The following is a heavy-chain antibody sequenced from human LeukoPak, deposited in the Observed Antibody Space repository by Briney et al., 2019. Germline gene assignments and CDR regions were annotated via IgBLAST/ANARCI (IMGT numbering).Heavy chain of an antibody. D-gene: IGHD3-22*01. CDR2: INPSGGST. J-gene: IGHJ5*02. Sequence: AASVKVSCKASGYTFTSYYMHWVRQAPGQGLEWMGIINPSGGSTSYAQKFQGRVTMTRDTSTSTVYMELSRLRSDDTAVYYCARDLSYVGYYDSSGFDPWGQGTLVTVSS. V-gene: IGHV1-46*01. CDR3: ARDLSYVGYYDSSGFDP. CDR1: GYTFTSYY.